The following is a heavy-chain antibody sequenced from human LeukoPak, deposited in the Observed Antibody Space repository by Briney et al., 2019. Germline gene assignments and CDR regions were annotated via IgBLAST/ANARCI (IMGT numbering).Heavy chain of an antibody. CDR2: FDPEDGET. CDR3: ATLTYSSSTPGYYYYYYMDV. Sequence: ASVKVSCKVSGCTLTELPMHWVRQAPGKGLEWMGGFDPEDGETIYAQKFQGRVTMTEDTSTDTAYMELSSLRSEDTAVYYCATLTYSSSTPGYYYYYYMDVWGKGTTVTVSS. V-gene: IGHV1-24*01. CDR1: GCTLTELP. J-gene: IGHJ6*03. D-gene: IGHD6-6*01.